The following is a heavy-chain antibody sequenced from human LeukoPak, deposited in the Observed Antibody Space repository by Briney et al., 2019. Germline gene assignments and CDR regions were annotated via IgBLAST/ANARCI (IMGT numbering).Heavy chain of an antibody. J-gene: IGHJ5*02. CDR3: ARSEVVRGRYQLPLRPRDWFDP. Sequence: ASVKVSCKASGYNFTNNYIHWVRQAPGQGLEWMGRINPSGDITSYAQKFQGRVTMTRDRSTSTVYMELSGLRSDDTAVYYCARSEVVRGRYQLPLRPRDWFDPWGQGTLVTVSS. CDR1: GYNFTNNY. CDR2: INPSGDIT. V-gene: IGHV1-46*01. D-gene: IGHD2-2*01.